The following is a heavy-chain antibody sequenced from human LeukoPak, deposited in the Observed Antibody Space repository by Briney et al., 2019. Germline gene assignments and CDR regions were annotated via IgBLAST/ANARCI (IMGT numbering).Heavy chain of an antibody. J-gene: IGHJ6*02. CDR2: IYYSGST. Sequence: PSETLSLTCTVSGGSISSYYWSWIRQPPGKGLEWIGYIYYSGSTNYNPSLKSRVTISVDTSVNQFSLKLSSVTAADTAVYYCARDNWAPQEGYYYGMDVWGQGTTVTVSS. D-gene: IGHD7-27*01. CDR3: ARDNWAPQEGYYYGMDV. CDR1: GGSISSYY. V-gene: IGHV4-59*12.